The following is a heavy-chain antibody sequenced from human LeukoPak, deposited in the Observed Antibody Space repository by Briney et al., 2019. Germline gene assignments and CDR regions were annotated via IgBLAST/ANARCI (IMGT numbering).Heavy chain of an antibody. J-gene: IGHJ4*02. Sequence: QPGGSLRLSCAASGFTFSSYAMSWVRQAPGKGLEWVSANRGSGDSTYYADSVKGRFTISRDNSKNTLYLQMTSLRAEDTAVYYCAKDLLRLGELSLGPFDYWGQGTLVTVSP. CDR3: AKDLLRLGELSLGPFDY. V-gene: IGHV3-23*01. D-gene: IGHD3-16*02. CDR2: NRGSGDST. CDR1: GFTFSSYA.